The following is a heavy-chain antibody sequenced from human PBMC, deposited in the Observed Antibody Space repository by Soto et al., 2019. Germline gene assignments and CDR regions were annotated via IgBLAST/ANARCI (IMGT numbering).Heavy chain of an antibody. J-gene: IGHJ4*02. CDR1: GGSISSGGYY. CDR2: IYYSGST. V-gene: IGHV4-31*03. D-gene: IGHD1-1*01. CDR3: ARDTGSSPEDNGLDY. Sequence: SETLSLTCTVSGGSISSGGYYWSWIRQHPGKGLEWIGYIYYSGSTYYNPSLKSRVTISVDTSKNQFSLKLSSVTAADTAVYYCARDTGSSPEDNGLDYWGQGTLVTVSS.